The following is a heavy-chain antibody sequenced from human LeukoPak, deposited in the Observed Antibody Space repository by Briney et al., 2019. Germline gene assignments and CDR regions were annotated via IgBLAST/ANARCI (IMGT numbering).Heavy chain of an antibody. J-gene: IGHJ3*02. CDR2: IYYSGST. V-gene: IGHV4-39*01. CDR1: GGSISSSSYY. D-gene: IGHD1-26*01. Sequence: PSETLSLTCTVSGGSISSSSYYWGWIRQPPGKGLEWIGSIYYSGSTYYNPSLKSRVTISVDTSKNQFSLKLSSVTAADTAVYYCASAIYNGSHGAFDIWGQGTMVTVSS. CDR3: ASAIYNGSHGAFDI.